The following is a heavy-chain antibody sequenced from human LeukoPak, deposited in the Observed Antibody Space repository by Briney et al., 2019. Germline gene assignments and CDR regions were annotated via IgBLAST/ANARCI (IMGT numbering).Heavy chain of an antibody. CDR2: IYPGDSDT. Sequence: PGESLKISCKGSGYTFTNYWIGWVRQMPGKGLEWMGIIYPGDSDTRYSPSFQGQVTISADKSISTAFLQWSSLKASDTAIYYCARRFSSNWYYFDYWGQGTLVTVSS. V-gene: IGHV5-51*01. CDR3: ARRFSSNWYYFDY. J-gene: IGHJ4*02. CDR1: GYTFTNYW. D-gene: IGHD6-13*01.